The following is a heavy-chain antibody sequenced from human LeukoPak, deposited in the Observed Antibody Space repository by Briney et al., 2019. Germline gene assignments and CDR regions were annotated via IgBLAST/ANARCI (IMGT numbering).Heavy chain of an antibody. CDR3: ARALCSGGSCYSLGVFWYYGMDV. J-gene: IGHJ6*02. CDR1: GFTFSSYS. V-gene: IGHV3-48*04. Sequence: HPGGSLRLSCAASGFTFSSYSMNWVRQAPGKGLEWVSYISSSSSTIYYADSVKGRFTISRDNAKNSLYLQMNSLRAEDTAVYYCARALCSGGSCYSLGVFWYYGMDVWGQGTTVTVSS. CDR2: ISSSSSTI. D-gene: IGHD2-15*01.